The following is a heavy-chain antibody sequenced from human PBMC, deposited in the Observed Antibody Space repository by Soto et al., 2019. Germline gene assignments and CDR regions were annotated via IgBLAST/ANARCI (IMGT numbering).Heavy chain of an antibody. J-gene: IGHJ4*02. D-gene: IGHD1-26*01. CDR3: AIGRCGNKY. CDR1: GGSFSPYY. Sequence: QVQLQHWGTGLLKSSATLSLNCAVYGGSFSPYYWSWVRQPPGKGLEWIGETDESGGIYYNPSLKSRVTVSLDTSKKQFSLEVKSVTAADTAVYYCAIGRCGNKYWGQGTLVTVSS. V-gene: IGHV4-34*01. CDR2: TDESGGI.